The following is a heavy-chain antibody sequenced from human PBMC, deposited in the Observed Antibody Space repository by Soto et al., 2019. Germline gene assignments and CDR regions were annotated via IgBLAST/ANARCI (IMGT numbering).Heavy chain of an antibody. D-gene: IGHD4-4*01. V-gene: IGHV1-46*01. CDR1: GYTFTSYY. CDR2: INPTGGST. Sequence: ASVKVSCKASGYTFTSYYMHWVRQAPGQGNEWMGIINPTGGSTSYAQKFQGRVTMTRDTSISTAYMELSRLRSDDTAVYYCASYLWARTVPTRQRMDVWGQGTTVTVS. J-gene: IGHJ6*02. CDR3: ASYLWARTVPTRQRMDV.